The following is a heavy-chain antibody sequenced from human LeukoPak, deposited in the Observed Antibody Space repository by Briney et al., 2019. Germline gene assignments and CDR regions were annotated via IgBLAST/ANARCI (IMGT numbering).Heavy chain of an antibody. CDR2: ISAYNGNT. CDR3: ARDQAHSGSYYRDWFDP. D-gene: IGHD1-26*01. Sequence: ASVKVSCKASGYTFTSYGISWVRQAPGQGLEWMGWISAYNGNTNYAQKLQGRVTMTTDTSTSTAYMELRSLRSDDTAVYYCARDQAHSGSYYRDWFDPWGQGALVTVSS. CDR1: GYTFTSYG. V-gene: IGHV1-18*01. J-gene: IGHJ5*02.